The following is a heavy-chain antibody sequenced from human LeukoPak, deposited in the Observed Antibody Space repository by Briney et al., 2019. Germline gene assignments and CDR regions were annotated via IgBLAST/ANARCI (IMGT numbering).Heavy chain of an antibody. CDR3: ARNEYQLPRPPLFDY. CDR1: GFTFSSYE. D-gene: IGHD2-2*01. Sequence: PGGSRRLSCAAAGFTFSSYEMNWVRQAPGKGLEWVSYISRSGSTIYYADSVNGRFTISRDNANNSLYLQMNSLRDEDTAVYYCARNEYQLPRPPLFDYWGQGTLVTVSS. CDR2: ISRSGSTI. J-gene: IGHJ4*02. V-gene: IGHV3-48*03.